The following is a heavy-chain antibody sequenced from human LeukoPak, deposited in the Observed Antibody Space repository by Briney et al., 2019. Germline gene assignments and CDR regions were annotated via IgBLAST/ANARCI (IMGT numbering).Heavy chain of an antibody. CDR1: GFTLSSYG. Sequence: PGGSLRLSCAASGFTLSSYGMNWVRQAPGKGLEWVSRISGSGGSTFYADSVRGRFTISRDNSKNTLYLQMNSLRAEDTAVYYCAKDTRSGWYGNAFDIWGQGTMVTVSS. CDR2: ISGSGGST. CDR3: AKDTRSGWYGNAFDI. V-gene: IGHV3-23*01. J-gene: IGHJ3*02. D-gene: IGHD6-19*01.